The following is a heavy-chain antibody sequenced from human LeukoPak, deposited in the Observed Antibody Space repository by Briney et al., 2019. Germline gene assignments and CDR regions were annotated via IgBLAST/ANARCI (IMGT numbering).Heavy chain of an antibody. V-gene: IGHV3-33*06. CDR3: PKDDKGYSYGRDFDY. Sequence: PGGSLRLSCAASGFTFSSYGMHWVRQAPSKGLEWVAVIWYDGSNKYYADSVKGRFTISRDNSKNTLYLQMNSLTAEDTAVYYCPKDDKGYSYGRDFDYWGQGTLVTVSS. CDR2: IWYDGSNK. CDR1: GFTFSSYG. J-gene: IGHJ4*02. D-gene: IGHD5-18*01.